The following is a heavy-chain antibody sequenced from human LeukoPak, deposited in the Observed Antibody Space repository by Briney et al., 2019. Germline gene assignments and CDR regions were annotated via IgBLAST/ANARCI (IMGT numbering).Heavy chain of an antibody. Sequence: GGSLRLSCAASGFTSSSYSMNWVRQAPGKGLEWVSYISSSSSTIYYADSVKGRFTVSRDNAKNSLYLQMNSLRAEDTAVYYCARAGWELLEYAFDIWGQGTMVTVSS. V-gene: IGHV3-48*04. CDR1: GFTSSSYS. CDR2: ISSSSSTI. CDR3: ARAGWELLEYAFDI. J-gene: IGHJ3*02. D-gene: IGHD1-26*01.